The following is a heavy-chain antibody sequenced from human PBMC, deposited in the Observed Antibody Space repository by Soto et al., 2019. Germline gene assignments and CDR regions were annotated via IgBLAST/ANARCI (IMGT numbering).Heavy chain of an antibody. V-gene: IGHV1-8*01. J-gene: IGHJ6*02. CDR2: MNTNSGNT. CDR3: ARVGVLRFLEWFHTYYYYGMDV. Sequence: ASVKVSCKASGYTFTSYDINWVRQATGQGLEWMGWMNTNSGNTGYAQKFQGRVTMTRNTSISTAYMELSSLRSEDTAVYYCARVGVLRFLEWFHTYYYYGMDVWGQGTTVTVSS. D-gene: IGHD3-3*01. CDR1: GYTFTSYD.